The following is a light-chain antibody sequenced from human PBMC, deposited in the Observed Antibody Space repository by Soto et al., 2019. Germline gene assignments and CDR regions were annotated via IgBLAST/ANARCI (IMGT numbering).Light chain of an antibody. CDR2: SSY. J-gene: IGLJ2*01. CDR3: AVWDDSLNAVV. V-gene: IGLV1-44*01. Sequence: QSVLTQPPSASGTPGQSVTISCSGSSSNIGRNAVNWYQQLPGTAPKPLIYSSYQRPSGVPDRFSGSKSGTSGSLAIRGLQSEDEATYHCAVWDDSLNAVVFGGGTKLTVL. CDR1: SSNIGRNA.